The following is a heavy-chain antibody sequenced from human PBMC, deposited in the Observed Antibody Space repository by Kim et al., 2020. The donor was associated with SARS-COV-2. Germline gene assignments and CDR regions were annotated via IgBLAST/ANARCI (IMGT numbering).Heavy chain of an antibody. D-gene: IGHD5-12*01. CDR2: IIPILGIA. V-gene: IGHV1-69*04. J-gene: IGHJ6*03. CDR1: GGTFSSYA. Sequence: SVKVSCKASGGTFSSYAISWVRQAPGQELEWMGRIIPILGIANYAQKFQGRVTITADKSTSTAYMELSSLRSEDTAVYYCARGAYSGYDLSYYYYMDVWGKGTTVTVSS. CDR3: ARGAYSGYDLSYYYYMDV.